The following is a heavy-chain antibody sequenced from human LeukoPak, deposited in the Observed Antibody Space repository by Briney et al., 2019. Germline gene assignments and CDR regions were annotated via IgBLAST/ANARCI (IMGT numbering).Heavy chain of an antibody. D-gene: IGHD3-10*01. V-gene: IGHV3-30*02. CDR3: AKDRYGSGKNWFDP. J-gene: IGHJ5*02. CDR2: IWYEGTNE. Sequence: GGSLRLSCEASGFSFSNYGMHWVRQAPGKGLEWVAAIWYEGTNENYADSVKGRFTISRDNSKNTLYLQMNSLRAEDTAVYYCAKDRYGSGKNWFDPWGQGTLVTVSS. CDR1: GFSFSNYG.